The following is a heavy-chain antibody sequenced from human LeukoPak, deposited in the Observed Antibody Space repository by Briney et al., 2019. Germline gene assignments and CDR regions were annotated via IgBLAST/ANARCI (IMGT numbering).Heavy chain of an antibody. Sequence: SETLSLTCTVSGGSISIYYWSWIRQPPGKGLEWIGYIYNSGSTNYNPSLRSRVTISVDTSKNQFSLKLSSVTAADTAVYYCARGSDILSSFDYWGQGTLVTVSS. J-gene: IGHJ4*02. CDR1: GGSISIYY. D-gene: IGHD3-9*01. CDR2: IYNSGST. CDR3: ARGSDILSSFDY. V-gene: IGHV4-59*12.